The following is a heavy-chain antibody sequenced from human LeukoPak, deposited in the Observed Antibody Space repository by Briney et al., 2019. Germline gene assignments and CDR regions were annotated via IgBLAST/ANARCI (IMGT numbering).Heavy chain of an antibody. CDR2: INPNSGGT. Sequence: GASVKVSCKASGYTFTGYYMHWMRQAPGQGLEWMGCINPNSGGTNYAQKFQGRVTMTRDTSISTAYMELSRLRSDDTAVYYCARGLITIFGVVIGYFDYWGQGTLVTVSS. D-gene: IGHD3-3*01. CDR3: ARGLITIFGVVIGYFDY. V-gene: IGHV1-2*02. CDR1: GYTFTGYY. J-gene: IGHJ4*02.